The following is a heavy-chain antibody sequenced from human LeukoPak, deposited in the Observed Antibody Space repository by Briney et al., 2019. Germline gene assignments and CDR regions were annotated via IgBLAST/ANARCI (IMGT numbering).Heavy chain of an antibody. D-gene: IGHD5-24*01. CDR3: ARAGRSRDGYGMDV. CDR1: GFSFSTYW. CDR2: IKQDGSEK. J-gene: IGHJ6*02. V-gene: IGHV3-7*01. Sequence: GGSLRLSCAASGFSFSTYWMSWVRQAPGKGLEWVANIKQDGSEKYYVDSVKGRFSISTDNAKNSLYLQMNSLRAEDTAVYYCARAGRSRDGYGMDVWGQGTTVTVSS.